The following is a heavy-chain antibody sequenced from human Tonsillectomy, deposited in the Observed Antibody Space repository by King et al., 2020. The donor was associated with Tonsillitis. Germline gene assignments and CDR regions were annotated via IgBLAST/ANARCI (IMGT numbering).Heavy chain of an antibody. CDR2: ISFDGSDK. CDR3: ARDLYNNYYDCSGFCDY. D-gene: IGHD3-22*01. CDR1: GFTFSSYP. V-gene: IGHV3-30*04. Sequence: VQLVESGGGVVQPGRSLRISCAASGFTFSSYPMHWVRQAPGKGLEWVAVISFDGSDKYYVDSVKGRFTISRDNSKSTLYLQMNSLSAEDTAVYYCARDLYNNYYDCSGFCDYWGQGTLVTVSS. J-gene: IGHJ4*02.